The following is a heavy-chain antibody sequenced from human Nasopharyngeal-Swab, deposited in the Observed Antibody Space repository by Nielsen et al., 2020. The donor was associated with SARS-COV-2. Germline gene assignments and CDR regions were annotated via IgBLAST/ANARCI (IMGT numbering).Heavy chain of an antibody. D-gene: IGHD6-19*01. CDR2: ISSSSSYI. CDR1: GFTFSSYS. V-gene: IGHV3-21*04. Sequence: LSLTCAAPGFTFSSYSMNWVRQAPGKGLEWVSSISSSSSYIYYADSVKGRFTISRDNAKNSLYLQMNSLRAEDTALYYCAKDDNAAVVGPLGYWGQGTLVTVSS. J-gene: IGHJ4*02. CDR3: AKDDNAAVVGPLGY.